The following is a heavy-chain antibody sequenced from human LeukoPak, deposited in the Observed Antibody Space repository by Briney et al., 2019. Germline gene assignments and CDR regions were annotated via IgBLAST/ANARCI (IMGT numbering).Heavy chain of an antibody. V-gene: IGHV3-21*04. CDR2: ISSSSRYI. J-gene: IGHJ3*02. CDR3: ARSNIAAAGSAFDI. CDR1: GFTLSSYN. Sequence: GGSLRLSCAAPGFTLSSYNMNWVRQAPGKGLELVSSISSSSRYIYYADSVKGRFTISRDNAKNSLYLQMNSLRAEDTAVYYCARSNIAAAGSAFDIWGQGAMVTVSS. D-gene: IGHD6-13*01.